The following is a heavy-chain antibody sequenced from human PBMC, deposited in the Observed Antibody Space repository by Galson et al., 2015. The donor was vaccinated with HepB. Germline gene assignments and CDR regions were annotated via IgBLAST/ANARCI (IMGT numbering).Heavy chain of an antibody. CDR1: GFTFIDYA. J-gene: IGHJ5*02. CDR3: AKDGGPDFWTGLSWFDP. V-gene: IGHV3-9*01. D-gene: IGHD3/OR15-3a*01. CDR2: ISWNGGST. Sequence: SLRLSCAASGFTFIDYAMHWVRQAPGKGLEWISGISWNGGSTDYADSVMGRFTISRDNAKNSLYLQMNSLRADDTAFYYCAKDGGPDFWTGLSWFDPWGQGALVTVSS.